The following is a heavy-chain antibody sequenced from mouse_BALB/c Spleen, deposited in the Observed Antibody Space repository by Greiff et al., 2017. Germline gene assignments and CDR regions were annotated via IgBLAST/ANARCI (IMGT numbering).Heavy chain of an antibody. CDR2: INPSSGYT. Sequence: VKLQESGAELARPGASVKMSCKASGYTFTSYTMHWVKQRPGQGLEWIGYINPSSGYTNYNQKFKDKATLTADKSSSTAYMQLSSLTSEDSAVYYWASGSLTGTGAMDYWGQGTSVTVSS. CDR3: ASGSLTGTGAMDY. D-gene: IGHD4-1*01. CDR1: GYTFTSYT. V-gene: IGHV1-4*01. J-gene: IGHJ4*01.